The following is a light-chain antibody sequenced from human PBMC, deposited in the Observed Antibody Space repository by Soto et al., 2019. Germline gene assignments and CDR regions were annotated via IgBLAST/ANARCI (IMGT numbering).Light chain of an antibody. CDR3: QQYSRAPLT. CDR2: GAS. V-gene: IGKV3-20*01. Sequence: EIVLTQSPGTLSLSPGERDTLSFRASQSVARSHLAWYQQTPGQAPRLXIYGASSRATGILDRFSGSGSGTDFTLTISRLEPEDFAVDYCQQYSRAPLTFGQGTQVDIK. CDR1: QSVARSH. J-gene: IGKJ1*01.